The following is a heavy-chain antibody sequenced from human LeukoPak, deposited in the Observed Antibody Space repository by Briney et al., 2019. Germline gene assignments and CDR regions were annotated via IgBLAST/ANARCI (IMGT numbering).Heavy chain of an antibody. J-gene: IGHJ4*02. CDR3: AKVDGYSYGYLEY. D-gene: IGHD5-18*01. Sequence: GGSLRLSCAASGFTFISYAMSWVRQAPGKGLEWVSAISGSGGSTYYADSVKGRFTISRDNSKNTLYLQMNSLRAEDTAVYYCAKVDGYSYGYLEYWGQGTLVTVSS. CDR2: ISGSGGST. V-gene: IGHV3-23*01. CDR1: GFTFISYA.